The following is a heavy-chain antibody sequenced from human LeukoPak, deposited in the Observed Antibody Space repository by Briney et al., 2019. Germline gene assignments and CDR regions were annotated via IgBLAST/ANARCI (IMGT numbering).Heavy chain of an antibody. J-gene: IGHJ4*02. D-gene: IGHD3-10*01. CDR3: AKGLGIWFGELYSFFDY. CDR1: GFTFSSYA. Sequence: GGSLRLSCAASGFTFSSYAMSWVRQATGKGLEWVSAISGSGGSTYYADSVKGRFTISRDNSKNTLYLQMNSLRDEDTAVYYCAKGLGIWFGELYSFFDYWGQGTLVTVSS. CDR2: ISGSGGST. V-gene: IGHV3-23*01.